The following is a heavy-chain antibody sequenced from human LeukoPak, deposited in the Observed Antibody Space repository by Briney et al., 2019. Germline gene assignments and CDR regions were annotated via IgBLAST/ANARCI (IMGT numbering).Heavy chain of an antibody. CDR3: ARELGSSWYYFDY. CDR2: INPSGGST. V-gene: IGHV1-46*01. D-gene: IGHD6-13*01. J-gene: IGHJ4*02. Sequence: ASVKVSCTASGYTFTIYYMHWVRQAPEQGLEWMGIINPSGGSTSYAQKFQGRVTMTRDASTSTVYMELSSLRSEDTDVYYCARELGSSWYYFDYWGQGTLVTVSS. CDR1: GYTFTIYY.